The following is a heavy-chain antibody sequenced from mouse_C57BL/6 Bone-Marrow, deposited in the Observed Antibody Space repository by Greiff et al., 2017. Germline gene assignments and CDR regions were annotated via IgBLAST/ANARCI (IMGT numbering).Heavy chain of an antibody. CDR2: IDPDSGST. D-gene: IGHD3-3*01. CDR1: GYTFTSYW. J-gene: IGHJ3*01. CDR3: ARAGDQGRGFGD. V-gene: IGHV1-72*01. Sequence: QVQLQQPGAELVKPGASVKLSCKASGYTFTSYWIHWVKQRPGRGLEWIGGIDPDSGSTKYNEKFKSKATLTVDKSSSTAYMQLSSLTSEDSAVYVCARAGDQGRGFGDRGQGTLVTVSA.